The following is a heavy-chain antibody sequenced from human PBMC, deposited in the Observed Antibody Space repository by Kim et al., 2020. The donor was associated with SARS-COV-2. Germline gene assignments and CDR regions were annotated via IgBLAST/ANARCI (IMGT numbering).Heavy chain of an antibody. CDR1: GGSFSGYY. D-gene: IGHD6-13*01. CDR2: INHSGST. J-gene: IGHJ4*02. V-gene: IGHV4-34*01. Sequence: SETLSLTCAVYGGSFSGYYWSWIRQPPGKGLEWIGEINHSGSTNYNPSLKSRVTISVDTSKNQFSLKLSSVTAADTAVYYCAREGGSYSSSFEYWGQGTLVTVSS. CDR3: AREGGSYSSSFEY.